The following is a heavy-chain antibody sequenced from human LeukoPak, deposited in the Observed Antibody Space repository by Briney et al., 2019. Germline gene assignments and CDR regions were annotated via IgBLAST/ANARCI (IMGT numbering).Heavy chain of an antibody. CDR3: AREERDYDFWSGYSA. CDR2: FYYSGST. Sequence: KPSETLSLSCTVSGAPISSYYWSWIRQTPGKALEWIGYFYYSGSTNYSPSLKSRVTISVDTSKNQFSLRLSSVTAADTAVYCCAREERDYDFWSGYSAWGQGTLVTVSS. V-gene: IGHV4-59*01. D-gene: IGHD3-3*01. J-gene: IGHJ5*02. CDR1: GAPISSYY.